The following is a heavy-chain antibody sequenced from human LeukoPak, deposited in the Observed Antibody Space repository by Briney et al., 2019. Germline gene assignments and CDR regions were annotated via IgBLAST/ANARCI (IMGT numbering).Heavy chain of an antibody. J-gene: IGHJ4*03. CDR1: GFTFSSYW. CDR3: ANALMGSYFEC. D-gene: IGHD7-27*01. V-gene: IGHV3-74*01. CDR2: INSGGSSA. Sequence: GGSLRLSCAASGFTFSSYWMHWVRQAPGKGLVWVSRINSGGSSASYADSVKGRFTISRDNAKNTLFLQMTSLRAEDTAVYYCANALMGSYFECWGQGTLVTVSS.